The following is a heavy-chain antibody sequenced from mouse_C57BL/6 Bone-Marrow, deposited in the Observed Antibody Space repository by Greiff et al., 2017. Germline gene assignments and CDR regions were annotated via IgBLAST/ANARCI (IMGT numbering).Heavy chain of an antibody. CDR2: IDPSDSYT. V-gene: IGHV1-59*01. J-gene: IGHJ2*01. CDR3: ARCITTVVATGFDY. D-gene: IGHD1-1*01. CDR1: GYTFTSYW. Sequence: VQLQQPGAELVRPGTSVKLSCKASGYTFTSYWMHWVKQRPGQGLEWIGVIDPSDSYTNYHQKFKGKATMTVDTSSSTAYMLLSSLTSEDSAVYYCARCITTVVATGFDYWGQGTTLTVSS.